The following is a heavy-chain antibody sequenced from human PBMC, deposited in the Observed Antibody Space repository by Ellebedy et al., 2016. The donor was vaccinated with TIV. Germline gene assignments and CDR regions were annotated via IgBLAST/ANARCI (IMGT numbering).Heavy chain of an antibody. CDR3: ARGGSGSYYNVLFDY. CDR1: GFTFSSYS. Sequence: GESLKISXAASGFTFSSYSMNWVRQAPGKGLEWVSSISSSSSYIYYADSVKGRFTISRDNAKNSLYLQMNSLRAEDTAVYYCARGGSGSYYNVLFDYWGQGTLVTVSS. D-gene: IGHD3-10*01. CDR2: ISSSSSYI. V-gene: IGHV3-21*01. J-gene: IGHJ4*02.